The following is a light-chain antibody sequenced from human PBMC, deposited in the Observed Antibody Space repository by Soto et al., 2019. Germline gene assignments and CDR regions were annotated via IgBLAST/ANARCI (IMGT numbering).Light chain of an antibody. CDR2: DDT. CDR3: QVWDTSSAVV. CDR1: NIGTKG. V-gene: IGLV3-21*02. Sequence: SYELTQPPSVSVAPGQTASITCGGNNIGTKGVHWYQQKSGQAPVVVVYDDTDRPSGIPERFSGSNSGNTATLSISRVEAGDKADYYCQVWDTSSAVVFGGGTQLTVL. J-gene: IGLJ2*01.